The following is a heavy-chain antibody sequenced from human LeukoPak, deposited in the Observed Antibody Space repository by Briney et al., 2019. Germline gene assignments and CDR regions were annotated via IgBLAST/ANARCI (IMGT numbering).Heavy chain of an antibody. Sequence: SETLSLTCTVSGGSISSYYWSWIRQPAGKGLEWIGRIYTSGSTNYNPSLKSRVTMSVDTSKNQFSLKLSSVTAADTAVYYCARVAAPTTVGGGSSDYWGQGTLVTVSS. V-gene: IGHV4-4*07. D-gene: IGHD4-11*01. CDR2: IYTSGST. J-gene: IGHJ4*02. CDR3: ARVAAPTTVGGGSSDY. CDR1: GGSISSYY.